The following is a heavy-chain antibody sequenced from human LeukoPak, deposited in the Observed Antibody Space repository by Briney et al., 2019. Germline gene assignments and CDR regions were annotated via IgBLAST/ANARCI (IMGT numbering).Heavy chain of an antibody. CDR3: AGPLAPVMLNAFDI. CDR1: GYTFTSYY. D-gene: IGHD2-8*01. CDR2: INPSGGST. Sequence: EASVKVSCKASGYTFTSYYIHWVRQAPGQGLEWMGIINPSGGSTDYAQKFQGRVTVTRDTSTSTVYMELSSLRSEDTAIYYCAGPLAPVMLNAFDIWGQGTMVTVSS. J-gene: IGHJ3*02. V-gene: IGHV1-46*01.